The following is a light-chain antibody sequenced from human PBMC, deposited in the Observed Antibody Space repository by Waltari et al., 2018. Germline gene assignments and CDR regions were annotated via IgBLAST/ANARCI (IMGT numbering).Light chain of an antibody. J-gene: IGLJ3*02. CDR3: ATWDDSLHGWV. CDR1: SSNIGSHT. CDR2: TNN. V-gene: IGLV1-44*01. Sequence: QSVLTQPPSASGTPGQRVTISCSASSSNIGSHTVNWYQQLPGTAPRLLIYTNNQRPSGVPDRFSGSKSGTSASLAISGLQSEDEADYSCATWDDSLHGWVFGGGTKLTVL.